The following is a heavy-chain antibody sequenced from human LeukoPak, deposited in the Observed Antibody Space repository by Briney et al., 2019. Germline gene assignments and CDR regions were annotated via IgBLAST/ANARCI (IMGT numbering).Heavy chain of an antibody. J-gene: IGHJ3*02. V-gene: IGHV1-18*01. D-gene: IGHD3-22*01. Sequence: ASVKVSCKHSGYTFTSYRISWVRQAPGQGLEWMGWISGYNENTKYAQKLQGRVTMTTDTSTSTAYMALRSLRYDDTAVYYCARDSLQIYYDSSGYHLDAFDNWGQGTMVTVSS. CDR2: ISGYNENT. CDR1: GYTFTSYR. CDR3: ARDSLQIYYDSSGYHLDAFDN.